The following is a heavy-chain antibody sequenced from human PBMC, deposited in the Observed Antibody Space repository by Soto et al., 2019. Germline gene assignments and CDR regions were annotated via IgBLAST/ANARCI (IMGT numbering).Heavy chain of an antibody. V-gene: IGHV3-53*01. CDR1: GLTVSKAY. J-gene: IGHJ6*02. D-gene: IGHD3-16*01. CDR2: IYDNGTT. Sequence: EVQLVESGGGLIQPGGSLRLSCAASGLTVSKAYMAWVRQAPGMGLEWVSVIYDNGTTYYADSVKGRFTISRDTSTNTLSLQMDSLRAEDTAVYYCVGPLPLGRNYGLDVWGQGTTVTVSS. CDR3: VGPLPLGRNYGLDV.